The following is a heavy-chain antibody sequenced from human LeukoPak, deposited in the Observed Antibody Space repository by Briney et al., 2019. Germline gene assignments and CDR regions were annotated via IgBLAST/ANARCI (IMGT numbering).Heavy chain of an antibody. D-gene: IGHD4-17*01. CDR3: ARRGYGDHWYFDL. CDR2: IYPGDSDT. CDR1: GSIFTSYW. J-gene: IGHJ2*01. Sequence: GASLKISCKGSGSIFTSYWIGWVRQLPGKGLEWMGIIYPGDSDTRYSPSFQGQVTISADKSISTAYLQWSSLKASDTAMYYCARRGYGDHWYFDLWGRGTLVTVSS. V-gene: IGHV5-51*01.